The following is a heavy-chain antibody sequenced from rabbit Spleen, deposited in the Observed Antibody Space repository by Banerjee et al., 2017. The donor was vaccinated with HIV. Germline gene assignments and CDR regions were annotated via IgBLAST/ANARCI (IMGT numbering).Heavy chain of an antibody. D-gene: IGHD1-1*01. J-gene: IGHJ6*01. CDR3: ARDTSSSFSSYGMDL. CDR2: IDTGSSGFT. V-gene: IGHV1S40*01. CDR1: GVSFSGNSY. Sequence: QSLEESGGDLVKPEGSLTLTCTASGVSFSGNSYMCWVRQAPGKGLEWIACIDTGSSGFTYFVSWAKGRFTISKTSSTTVTLQMTSLTAADTATYFCARDTSSSFSSYGMDLWGPGTLVTVS.